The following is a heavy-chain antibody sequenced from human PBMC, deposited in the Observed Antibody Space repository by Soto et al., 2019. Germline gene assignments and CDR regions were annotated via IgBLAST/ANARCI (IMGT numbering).Heavy chain of an antibody. CDR2: IIPIFGTT. D-gene: IGHD2-15*01. Sequence: QVQLVQSGAEVKKPGSSVKVSCKASGGTFSNFAISWVRQAPGQGLEWMGGIIPIFGTTNYAQKFQGRVTXTEXESTGTAYMELSSLRFEDTAVYYCARDQVEHGMDVWGQGTTVTVSS. J-gene: IGHJ6*02. V-gene: IGHV1-69*12. CDR1: GGTFSNFA. CDR3: ARDQVEHGMDV.